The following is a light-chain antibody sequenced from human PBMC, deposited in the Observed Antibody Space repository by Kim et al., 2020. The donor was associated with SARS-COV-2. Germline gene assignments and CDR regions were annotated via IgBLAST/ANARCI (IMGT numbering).Light chain of an antibody. CDR2: WAS. J-gene: IGKJ4*01. CDR1: QSVLYSNNNNY. CDR3: QQYYTTPLT. Sequence: DIVMTQSPDSLAVSLGERATINCKSSQSVLYSNNNNYLAWYQQKPGQPPKLLIYWASTRESGVPDRFSGSGSGADFTLTISSLQAEDVAVYYCQQYYTTPLTFGGGTKVEI. V-gene: IGKV4-1*01.